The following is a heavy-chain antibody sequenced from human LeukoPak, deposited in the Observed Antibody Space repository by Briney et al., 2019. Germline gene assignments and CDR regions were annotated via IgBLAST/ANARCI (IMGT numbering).Heavy chain of an antibody. D-gene: IGHD3-10*01. CDR1: GGSFSGYY. CDR2: IYHSGST. CDR3: ARGRYLRRWFGELEYFDY. J-gene: IGHJ4*02. V-gene: IGHV4-34*01. Sequence: SETLSLTCAVYGGSFSGYYWSWIRQPPGKGLEWIGEIYHSGSTNYNPSLKSRVTISVDKSKNHFSLKLISVTAADTAFYYCARGRYLRRWFGELEYFDYWGQGTLVTVSS.